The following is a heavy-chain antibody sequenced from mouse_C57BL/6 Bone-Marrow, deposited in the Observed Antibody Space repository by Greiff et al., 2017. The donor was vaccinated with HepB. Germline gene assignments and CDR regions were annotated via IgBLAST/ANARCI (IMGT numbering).Heavy chain of an antibody. V-gene: IGHV1-4*01. J-gene: IGHJ4*01. CDR2: INPSSGYT. CDR1: GYTFTSYT. Sequence: LVESGAELARPGASVKMSCKASGYTFTSYTMHWVKQRPGQGLEWIGYINPSSGYTKYNQKFKDKATLTADKSSSTAYMQLSSLTSEDSAVYYCARGLGSYYAMDYWGQGTTVTVSS. D-gene: IGHD3-3*01. CDR3: ARGLGSYYAMDY.